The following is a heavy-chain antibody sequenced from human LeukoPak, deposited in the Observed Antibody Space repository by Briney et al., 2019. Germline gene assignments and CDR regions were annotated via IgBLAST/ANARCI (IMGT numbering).Heavy chain of an antibody. J-gene: IGHJ5*02. CDR2: IIPIFGTA. V-gene: IGHV1-69*01. CDR3: ARSLIGKVVVAATHWFDP. D-gene: IGHD2-15*01. Sequence: GSSVKVSCKASGGTFSSYAISWVRQAPGQGLEWMGGIIPIFGTANYAQKFQGRVTITADESTSTAYMELSRLRSDDTAVYYCARSLIGKVVVAATHWFDPWGQGTLVTVSS. CDR1: GGTFSSYA.